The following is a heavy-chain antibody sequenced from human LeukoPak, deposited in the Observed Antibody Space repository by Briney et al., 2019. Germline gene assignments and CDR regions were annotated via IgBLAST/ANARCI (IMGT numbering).Heavy chain of an antibody. V-gene: IGHV4-59*01. CDR1: GGSISSYY. J-gene: IGHJ4*02. CDR3: ARDITGTTEADY. D-gene: IGHD1-20*01. CDR2: IYYSGST. Sequence: SETLSLTCTVSGGSISSYYWSWVRQPPGKGLEWVGYIYYSGSTNYNPSLKSRVTISVDTSKNQFSLKLSSVTAADTAVYYCARDITGTTEADYWGQGTLSPSPQ.